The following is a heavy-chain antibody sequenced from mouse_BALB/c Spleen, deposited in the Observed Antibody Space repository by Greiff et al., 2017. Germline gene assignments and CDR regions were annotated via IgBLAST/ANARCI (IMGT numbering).Heavy chain of an antibody. CDR3: ARGRATAFDY. CDR2: ISSGGST. V-gene: IGHV5-6-5*01. J-gene: IGHJ2*01. CDR1: GFTFSSYA. Sequence: EVMLVESGGGLVKPGGSLKLSCAASGFTFSSYAMSWVRQTPEKRLEWVASISSGGSTYYPDSVKGRFTISRDNARNILYLQMSSLRSEDTAMYYCARGRATAFDYWGQGTTLTVSS. D-gene: IGHD3-1*01.